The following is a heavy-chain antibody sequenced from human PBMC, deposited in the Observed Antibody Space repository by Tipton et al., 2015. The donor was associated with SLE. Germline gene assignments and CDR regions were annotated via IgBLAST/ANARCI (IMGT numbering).Heavy chain of an antibody. V-gene: IGHV3-9*01. D-gene: IGHD6-13*01. Sequence: SLRPSCAASGFTFDDYAMHWVRQAPGKGLEWVSGISWNSGNIGSADSVKGRFTISRDNAKNSLYLQMNSLRAEDTALYYCAKDLSSSWYLDDAFDIWGQGTMVTVSS. CDR1: GFTFDDYA. CDR2: ISWNSGNI. CDR3: AKDLSSSWYLDDAFDI. J-gene: IGHJ3*02.